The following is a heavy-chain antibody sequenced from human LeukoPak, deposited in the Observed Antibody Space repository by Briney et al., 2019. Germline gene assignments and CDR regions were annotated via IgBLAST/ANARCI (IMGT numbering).Heavy chain of an antibody. CDR1: GFTFSSYE. CDR2: ISSSGSTI. CDR3: ARDRTTVTTLDY. D-gene: IGHD4-11*01. V-gene: IGHV3-48*03. J-gene: IGHJ4*02. Sequence: PGGSLRLSCAASGFTFSSYEMNWVRQAPGKGLEWVSYISSSGSTIYYADSVKGRFTISRDNAKNSLYLQVNSLRAEDTAVYYCARDRTTVTTLDYWGQGTLVTVSS.